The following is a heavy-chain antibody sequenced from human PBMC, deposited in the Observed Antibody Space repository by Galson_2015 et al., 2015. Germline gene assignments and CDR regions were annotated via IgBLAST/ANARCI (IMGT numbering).Heavy chain of an antibody. Sequence: SVKVSCKASGYTFTSYGISWVRQAPGQGLEWMGWISAYNGNTNYAQKLQGRVTMTTDTSTSTAYMELRSLRSDDTAAYYCARFIVVVVAATPELDYWGQGTLVTVSS. CDR3: ARFIVVVVAATPELDY. J-gene: IGHJ4*02. D-gene: IGHD2-15*01. V-gene: IGHV1-18*01. CDR2: ISAYNGNT. CDR1: GYTFTSYG.